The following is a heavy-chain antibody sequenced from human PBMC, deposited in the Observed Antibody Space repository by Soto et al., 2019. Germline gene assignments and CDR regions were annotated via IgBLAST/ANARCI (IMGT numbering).Heavy chain of an antibody. Sequence: ASVKVSCKASGYTLTSYGISWVRQAPGQGLEWMGWISAYDGSTKYAQKLQGRVTTTTDPSTSTAYMELRSLRSDDTAVYYCARDPTTAYSSSSFDYWGQGTLVTVSS. CDR2: ISAYDGST. D-gene: IGHD6-6*01. V-gene: IGHV1-18*04. CDR3: ARDPTTAYSSSSFDY. J-gene: IGHJ4*02. CDR1: GYTLTSYG.